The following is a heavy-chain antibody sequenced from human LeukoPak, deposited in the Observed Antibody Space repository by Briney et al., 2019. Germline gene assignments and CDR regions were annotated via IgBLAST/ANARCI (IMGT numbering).Heavy chain of an antibody. CDR3: ARDTLMVRGVIDY. CDR1: GGSISSGDYY. V-gene: IGHV4-30-4*01. J-gene: IGHJ4*02. CDR2: IYYSGST. D-gene: IGHD3-10*01. Sequence: SETQSLTCTVSGGSISSGDYYWSWIRQPPGKGLEWIGYIYYSGSTYYNPSLKSRVTISVDTSKNQFSLKLSSVTAADTAVYYCARDTLMVRGVIDYWGQGTLVTVSS.